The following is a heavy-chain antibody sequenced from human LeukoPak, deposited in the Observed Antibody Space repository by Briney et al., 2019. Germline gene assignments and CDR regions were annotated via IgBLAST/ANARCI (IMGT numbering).Heavy chain of an antibody. V-gene: IGHV4-4*07. D-gene: IGHD3-22*01. CDR2: IYTSGST. CDR1: GGSISSYY. Sequence: PSETLSLTCTVSGGSISSYYWSWIRQPAGKGPEWIGRIYTSGSTNYNPSLKSRVTISVDRSKNQFSLKLSSVTAADTAVYYCARDHSLYDSSCWGQGTLVTVSS. CDR3: ARDHSLYDSSC. J-gene: IGHJ4*02.